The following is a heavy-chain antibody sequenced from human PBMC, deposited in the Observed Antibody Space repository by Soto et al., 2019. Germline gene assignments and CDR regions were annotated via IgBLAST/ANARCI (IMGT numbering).Heavy chain of an antibody. CDR2: SGSTASSDAT. CDR1: GFSFSDSA. V-gene: IGHV3-73*02. D-gene: IGHD2-2*02. J-gene: IGHJ6*02. CDR3: TRQYTSLRADYFYGMDV. Sequence: EVQLVESGGGLVQPGGSLKLSCAASGFSFSDSAIHWVRQASGKGLEWIGRSGSTASSDATSLAASVKGRFTFSSDDSKNTAFLQMNSLKTEDTGVYYCTRQYTSLRADYFYGMDVWGQGTTVTVSS.